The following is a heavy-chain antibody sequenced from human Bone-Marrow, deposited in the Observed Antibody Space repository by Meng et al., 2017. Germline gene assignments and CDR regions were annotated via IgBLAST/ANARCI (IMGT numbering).Heavy chain of an antibody. D-gene: IGHD1-1*01. Sequence: VQPLESGGGLVRPGGSLRLSVAAAGFTFSNAWMSWVRQAPGRGLEWVARIKSKTDGETPDYAAPVKGRFTISRDDSKNTLYLQMHSLKTEDTAVYYCNWNDFGDYWGQGALVTVSS. V-gene: IGHV3-15*01. J-gene: IGHJ4*02. CDR1: GFTFSNAW. CDR3: NWNDFGDY. CDR2: IKSKTDGETP.